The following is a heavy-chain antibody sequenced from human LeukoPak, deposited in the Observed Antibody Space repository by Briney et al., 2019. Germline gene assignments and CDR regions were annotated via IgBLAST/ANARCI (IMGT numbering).Heavy chain of an antibody. CDR3: ARASQQQLPYAWFDP. D-gene: IGHD6-13*01. CDR1: GYTFTSYG. Sequence: EASVKVSCKASGYTFTSYGISWVRQAPGQGLEWMGWISAYNGNTSYAQKLQGRVTMTTDTSTSTAYMELRSLRSDDTAVYYCARASQQQLPYAWFDPWGQGTLVTVSS. V-gene: IGHV1-18*01. J-gene: IGHJ5*02. CDR2: ISAYNGNT.